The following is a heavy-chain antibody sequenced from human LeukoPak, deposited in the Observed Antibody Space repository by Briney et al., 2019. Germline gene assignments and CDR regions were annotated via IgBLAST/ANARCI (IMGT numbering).Heavy chain of an antibody. V-gene: IGHV3-72*01. CDR2: SRNKVNSYTT. D-gene: IGHD2-21*02. J-gene: IGHJ4*02. CDR3: ARCDRTNDFDY. Sequence: PGGSLRLSCAVSGFTFSDHYMDWVRQAPGRGLEWVARSRNKVNSYTTEYAASVKGRFTISRDDSKNALYLQMNSLKIEDTAVYYCARCDRTNDFDYWGQGTLVTVSS. CDR1: GFTFSDHY.